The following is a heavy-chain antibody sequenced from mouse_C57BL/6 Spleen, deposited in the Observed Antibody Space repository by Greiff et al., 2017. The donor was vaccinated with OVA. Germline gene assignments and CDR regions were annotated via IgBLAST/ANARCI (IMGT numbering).Heavy chain of an antibody. CDR3: ARSPGSYYFDY. CDR2: IDPSDSYT. D-gene: IGHD3-1*01. J-gene: IGHJ2*01. V-gene: IGHV1-59*01. Sequence: QVQLQQPGAELVRPGTSVKLSCKASGYTFTSYWMHWVKQRPGQGLEWIGVIDPSDSYTNYNQKFKGKATLTVDTSSSTAYMQLSSLTSEDSAVYYWARSPGSYYFDYWGQGTTLTVSS. CDR1: GYTFTSYW.